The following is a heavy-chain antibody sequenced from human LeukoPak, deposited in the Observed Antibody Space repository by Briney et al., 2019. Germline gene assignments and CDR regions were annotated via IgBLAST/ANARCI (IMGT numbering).Heavy chain of an antibody. CDR2: ISSNGGST. J-gene: IGHJ4*02. D-gene: IGHD1-26*01. CDR1: GFTFSSYG. Sequence: GGSLRLSCAASGFTFSSYGMHWVRQAPGKGLEYVSAISSNGGSTYYANSVKGRFTISRDNPKNTLYLQMGSLRAEDMAVYYCARGLRGSPMAPTDYWGQGTLVTVSS. V-gene: IGHV3-64*01. CDR3: ARGLRGSPMAPTDY.